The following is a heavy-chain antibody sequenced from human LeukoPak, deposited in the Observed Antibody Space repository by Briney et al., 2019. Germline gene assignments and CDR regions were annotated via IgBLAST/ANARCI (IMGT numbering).Heavy chain of an antibody. CDR3: ARGEVATIVDY. V-gene: IGHV1-46*01. J-gene: IGHJ4*02. CDR2: INPSGGST. CDR1: GYTFTSYY. Sequence: ASVKVSCKASGYTFTSYYMHWVRQAPGQGPEWMGIINPSGGSTSYAQKFQGRATMTRDTSTSTVYMELSSLRSEDTAVYYCARGEVATIVDYWGQGTLVTVSS. D-gene: IGHD5-24*01.